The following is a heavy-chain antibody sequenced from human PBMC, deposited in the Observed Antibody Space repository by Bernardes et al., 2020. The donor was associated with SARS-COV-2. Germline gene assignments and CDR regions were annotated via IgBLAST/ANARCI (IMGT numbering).Heavy chain of an antibody. CDR2: IYHIGST. J-gene: IGHJ6*03. Sequence: SETLSLTCGVSGASISSSNWWTWVRQSPGRGLEWIGEIYHIGSTNYNPSLKSRVIISVDKSKKHFSLNLTSVTTADTAIYYCAQRPGFSGQNFNDYMDVGGNGTTVTVSS. CDR3: AQRPGFSGQNFNDYMDV. CDR1: GASISSSNW. V-gene: IGHV4-4*02. D-gene: IGHD3-10*01.